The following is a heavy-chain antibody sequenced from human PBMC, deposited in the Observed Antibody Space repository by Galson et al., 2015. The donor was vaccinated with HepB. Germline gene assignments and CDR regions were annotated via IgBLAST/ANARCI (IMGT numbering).Heavy chain of an antibody. J-gene: IGHJ3*02. CDR3: ARDRGDHDFWSGYSRSDAFDI. V-gene: IGHV3-74*01. CDR1: GFTFSSYW. Sequence: SLRLSCAASGFTFSSYWMHWVRQAPGKGLVWVSRINSDGSSTSYADSVKGRFTISRDNAKNTLYLQMNSLRAEDTAVYYCARDRGDHDFWSGYSRSDAFDIWGQGTMVTVSS. CDR2: INSDGSST. D-gene: IGHD3-3*01.